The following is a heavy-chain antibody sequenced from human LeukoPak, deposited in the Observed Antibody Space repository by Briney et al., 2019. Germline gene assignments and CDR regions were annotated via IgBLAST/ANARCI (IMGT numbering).Heavy chain of an antibody. Sequence: SVKVSCKTSGGSIDNYGINWVRQAPGQGLEWMGGVIPASETKSAQRFQGRLSITADTSTNTVYMDLSSLKSDDTAVYFCVRSSAPLGGIGDSGGWFDAWGQGTLITVAS. V-gene: IGHV1-69*06. CDR3: VRSSAPLGGIGDSGGWFDA. J-gene: IGHJ5*02. CDR1: GGSIDNYG. CDR2: VIPASET. D-gene: IGHD4-23*01.